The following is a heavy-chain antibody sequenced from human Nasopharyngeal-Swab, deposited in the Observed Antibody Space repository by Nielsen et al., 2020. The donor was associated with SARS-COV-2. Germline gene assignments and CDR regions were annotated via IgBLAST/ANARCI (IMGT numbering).Heavy chain of an antibody. CDR1: GYSFRSYG. CDR2: ISVYNADT. D-gene: IGHD2-21*02. Sequence: ASVKVSCKASGYSFRSYGINWVRQAPGQGLEWMGWISVYNADTNYAQKLQGRVSMTTDASTSTAHMELRTLTSDDTAVYYCARKRRAAYCGGDCDAKWYFDLWGRGTLVTVSS. CDR3: ARKRRAAYCGGDCDAKWYFDL. J-gene: IGHJ2*01. V-gene: IGHV1-18*01.